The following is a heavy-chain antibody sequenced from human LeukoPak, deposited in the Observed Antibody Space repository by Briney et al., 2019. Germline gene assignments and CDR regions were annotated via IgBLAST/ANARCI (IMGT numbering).Heavy chain of an antibody. CDR2: VHSSGTT. CDR3: ARDGLYNYGYSYFDY. J-gene: IGHJ4*02. Sequence: SETLSLTCTVSGGSISSYHWSWIRQPAGKGLEWIGRVHSSGTTNYNPSLKSRVAMSMDTSKNQLSLKLSSVTAADTAVYYCARDGLYNYGYSYFDYWGQGTLVTVSS. D-gene: IGHD5-18*01. CDR1: GGSISSYH. V-gene: IGHV4-4*07.